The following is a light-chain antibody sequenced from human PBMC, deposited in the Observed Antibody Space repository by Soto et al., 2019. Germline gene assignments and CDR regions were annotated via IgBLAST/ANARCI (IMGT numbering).Light chain of an antibody. Sequence: EIVLTQSKTTLSLSPGGRASHSCRASQSVSAYLVWNQQKPGQAPRRLIYDASNRATGIPARFSGSGSGTDFTLTISSREPEDVAVYNCQSRSNWSPGTFAQGTRPAI. CDR1: QSVSAY. V-gene: IGKV3-11*01. CDR2: DAS. CDR3: QSRSNWSPGT. J-gene: IGKJ5*01.